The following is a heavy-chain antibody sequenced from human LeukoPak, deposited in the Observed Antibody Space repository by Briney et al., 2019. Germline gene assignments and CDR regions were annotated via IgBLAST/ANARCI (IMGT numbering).Heavy chain of an antibody. J-gene: IGHJ4*02. CDR2: IYYSGST. D-gene: IGHD3-22*01. CDR3: ARHYYDTSGYYYFDY. V-gene: IGHV4-59*08. CDR1: GGSISAYY. Sequence: SETLSLTCNVSGGSISAYYWSWIRQPPGKGLEYMGYIYYSGSTDYNPSFKSRITISVDTSKNQFSLKLSSVTAADTAVYYCARHYYDTSGYYYFDYWGRGTLVTVSS.